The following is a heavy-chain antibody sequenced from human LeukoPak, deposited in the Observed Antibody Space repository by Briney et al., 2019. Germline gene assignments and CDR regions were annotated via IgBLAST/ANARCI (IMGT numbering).Heavy chain of an antibody. CDR2: INCNGGGT. D-gene: IGHD2-21*01. CDR1: GYTFTVYY. CDR3: ARDYGPYPGCSWFDP. V-gene: IGHV1-2*06. Sequence: ASVTVSFTASGYTFTVYYIHWVRQAPGQGLEWMGRINCNGGGTSYAQKFQGRVTMTRDTSISTAYMELDRLTSDDTAVYYCARDYGPYPGCSWFDPWGQGTLVTVSS. J-gene: IGHJ5*02.